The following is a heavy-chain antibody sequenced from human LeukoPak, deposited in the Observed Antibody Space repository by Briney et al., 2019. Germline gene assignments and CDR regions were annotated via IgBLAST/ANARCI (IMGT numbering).Heavy chain of an antibody. D-gene: IGHD3-22*01. V-gene: IGHV3-33*06. CDR1: GFTFSSYG. Sequence: GGSLRLSCAASGFTFSSYGMHWVRQAPGKGLEWVAVIWYDGSNKYYADSVKGRFTLSRDNSKNTLYLQMNSLRAEDTAVYYCAKDHYYDSSGYYYPQNGYFDYWGQGTLVTVSS. CDR3: AKDHYYDSSGYYYPQNGYFDY. J-gene: IGHJ4*02. CDR2: IWYDGSNK.